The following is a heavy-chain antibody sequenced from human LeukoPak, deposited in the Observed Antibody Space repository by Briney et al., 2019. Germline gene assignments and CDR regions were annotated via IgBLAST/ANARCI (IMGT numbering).Heavy chain of an antibody. J-gene: IGHJ6*03. CDR2: ISGSGGST. CDR3: AKGGNSGRTYYYYYYMNV. D-gene: IGHD6-19*01. V-gene: IGHV3-23*01. Sequence: GGSLRLSCAASGFTFSSYGMSWVRQAPGEGLEWVSSISGSGGSTYSADSVKGRFTISRDSSKNTVYLQMNGLRAEDTAVYYCAKGGNSGRTYYYYYYMNVWGKGTTVTVSS. CDR1: GFTFSSYG.